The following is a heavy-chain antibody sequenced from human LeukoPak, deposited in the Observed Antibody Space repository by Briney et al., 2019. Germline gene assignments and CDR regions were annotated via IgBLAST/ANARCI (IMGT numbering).Heavy chain of an antibody. D-gene: IGHD4-17*01. CDR3: ARRTVTRYYYYGMDV. J-gene: IGHJ6*02. CDR2: IYYSGST. V-gene: IGHV4-39*01. Sequence: SETLSLTCTVSGGSISSSSYYWGWIRQPPGKGLEWIGSIYYSGSTCYNPSLKSRVTISVDTSKNQFSLKLSSVTAADTAVYYCARRTVTRYYYYGMDVWGQGTTVTVSS. CDR1: GGSISSSSYY.